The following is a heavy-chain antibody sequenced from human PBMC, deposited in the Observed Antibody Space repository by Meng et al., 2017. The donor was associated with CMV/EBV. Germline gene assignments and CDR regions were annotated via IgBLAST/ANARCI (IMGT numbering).Heavy chain of an antibody. D-gene: IGHD3-16*01. J-gene: IGHJ4*02. CDR3: ARGDFDIITDYAALRYNY. Sequence: SETLSLTCAVYGASLSDSYWSWIRQTPNKGLEWIGVIYYRASPNYNPSLKSRVAMSFDMSKNQFSLTLTSVTVADTALYYCARGDFDIITDYAALRYNYWGQGGLVTVSS. CDR2: IYYRASP. V-gene: IGHV4-34*01. CDR1: GASLSDSY.